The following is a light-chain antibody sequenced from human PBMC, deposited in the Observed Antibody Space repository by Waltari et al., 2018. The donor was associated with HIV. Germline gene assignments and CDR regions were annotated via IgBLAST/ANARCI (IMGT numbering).Light chain of an antibody. CDR3: QQSYSTPRT. V-gene: IGKV1-39*01. J-gene: IGKJ2*01. Sequence: DIQMTQSPSSLSASVGDRVHITCRASHTISSYLNWYQQKPGKAPMLLIYGASTLHSGVPSRFSGSGSGTDFTLTISSLQPEDFATYYCQQSYSTPRTFGQGTKLEIK. CDR1: HTISSY. CDR2: GAS.